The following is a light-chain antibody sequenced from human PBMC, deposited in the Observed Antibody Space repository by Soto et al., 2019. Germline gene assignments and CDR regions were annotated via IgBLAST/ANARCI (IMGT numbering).Light chain of an antibody. Sequence: QSVLTQPPSVSGAPGQRVTISCTGSSSNIGAGYDVHWYQQLPGTAPKLLIYGSSNRPSGVPDRFSGSKSGTSASLAITGLQAEDEADYYCQSYDSSLHVVLGGGTKLTVL. CDR1: SSNIGAGYD. J-gene: IGLJ2*01. V-gene: IGLV1-40*01. CDR2: GSS. CDR3: QSYDSSLHVV.